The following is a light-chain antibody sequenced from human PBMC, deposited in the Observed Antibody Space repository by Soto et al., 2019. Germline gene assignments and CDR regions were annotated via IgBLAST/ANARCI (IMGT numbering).Light chain of an antibody. J-gene: IGKJ1*01. CDR1: QSISSY. Sequence: DIPMTQSPSSLSASVGDRVTITCRASQSISSYLNWYQQKPGKAPKLLIYAASSLQSGVPSRFSGSGSGTDFTLTISSLQPEDFATYYCQHSYNLPRTFGHGTKVEIK. CDR3: QHSYNLPRT. CDR2: AAS. V-gene: IGKV1-39*01.